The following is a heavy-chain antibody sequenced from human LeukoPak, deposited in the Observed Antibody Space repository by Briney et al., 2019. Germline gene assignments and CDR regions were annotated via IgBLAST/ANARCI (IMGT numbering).Heavy chain of an antibody. CDR1: GFTFSSYA. CDR2: ISYDGSNK. CDR3: ARSLSSGYYYIS. J-gene: IGHJ5*02. V-gene: IGHV3-30-3*01. D-gene: IGHD3-22*01. Sequence: GGSLRLSCAASGFTFSSYAMHWVRQAPGEGLEWVAVISYDGSNKYYADSVKGRFTISRDNSKNTLYLQMNSLRAEDTAVYYCARSLSSGYYYISWGQGTLVTVSS.